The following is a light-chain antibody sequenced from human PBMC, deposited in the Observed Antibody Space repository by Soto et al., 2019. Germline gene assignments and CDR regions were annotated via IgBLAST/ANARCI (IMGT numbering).Light chain of an antibody. CDR1: QSISGY. Sequence: DIQMTQSPSSLSASVGDRVTLTCRASQSISGYLNWYQQKPGKAPTLLMYETSTLQSGVPSRFSGSGSGTDFTLTINSLQPEDFATYYCQQSYSTPTFGQGTRLEIK. CDR3: QQSYSTPT. J-gene: IGKJ5*01. V-gene: IGKV1-39*01. CDR2: ETS.